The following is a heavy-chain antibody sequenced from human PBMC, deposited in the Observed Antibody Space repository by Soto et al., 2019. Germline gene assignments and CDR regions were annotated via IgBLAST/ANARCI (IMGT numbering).Heavy chain of an antibody. CDR2: ISYDGSNK. CDR1: GFTFSSYG. D-gene: IGHD2-8*01. CDR3: AKATNESGVLDY. J-gene: IGHJ4*02. Sequence: GGSLRLSCAASGFTFSSYGIHWVRQAPGKGLEWVAVISYDGSNKYYADSVKGRFTISRDNSKNTLYPQMNSLRAEDTAVYYCAKATNESGVLDYWGQGTLVTVSS. V-gene: IGHV3-30*18.